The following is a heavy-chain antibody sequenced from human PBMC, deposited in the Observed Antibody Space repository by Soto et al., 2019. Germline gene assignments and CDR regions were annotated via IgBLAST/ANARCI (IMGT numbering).Heavy chain of an antibody. Sequence: PSETLSLTCAVYGGSFSGYYRRWIRQPPGKGLEWIGEINHSGSTNYTPSLKSRVTISVDTSQNQFSLKLSSVTAADTAVYYCARGADIVVVVAATRDFDYWGQGTLVTVSS. J-gene: IGHJ4*02. CDR3: ARGADIVVVVAATRDFDY. D-gene: IGHD2-15*01. CDR1: GGSFSGYY. V-gene: IGHV4-34*01. CDR2: INHSGST.